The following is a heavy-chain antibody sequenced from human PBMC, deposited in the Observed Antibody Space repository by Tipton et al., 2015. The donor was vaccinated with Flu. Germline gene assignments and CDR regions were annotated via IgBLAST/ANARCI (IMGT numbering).Heavy chain of an antibody. CDR3: ARGWWGHRDRWFDP. Sequence: TLSLTCTVSGGSISTSTYYWGWIRQPPGKGLEWIGNIYYSGTTYLSPSLKSRVTISVDTSKNQFSLKLSSVIAADTAVYYCARGWWGHRDRWFDPWGQGSLVTVSS. CDR1: GGSISTSTYY. J-gene: IGHJ5*02. V-gene: IGHV4-39*07. D-gene: IGHD2-15*01. CDR2: IYYSGTT.